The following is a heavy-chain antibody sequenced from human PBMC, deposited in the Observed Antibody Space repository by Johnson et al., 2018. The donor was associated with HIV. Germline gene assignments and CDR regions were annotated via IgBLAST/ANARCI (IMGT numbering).Heavy chain of an antibody. CDR3: ARGRCCNDGWSAFDL. CDR2: ISYDGSNK. Sequence: QVQLVESGGDVVQPGRSLRLSCAASRFIFSTSGMHWVRQAPGKGLEWVAVISYDGSNKYYADSVKGRFTISRDNSKNTLYLQMNSLRAEDTAVYYCARGRCCNDGWSAFDLCRQGTVVTVSA. V-gene: IGHV3-30*03. D-gene: IGHD3-3*01. CDR1: RFIFSTSG. J-gene: IGHJ3*01.